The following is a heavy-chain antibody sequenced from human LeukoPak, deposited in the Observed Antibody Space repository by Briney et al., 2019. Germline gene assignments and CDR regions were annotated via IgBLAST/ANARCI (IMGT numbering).Heavy chain of an antibody. J-gene: IGHJ4*02. CDR2: ISAYNGNT. CDR1: GYTFTSYG. V-gene: IGHV1-18*01. CDR3: ARGPYYDYAIGYFDY. D-gene: IGHD3-16*01. Sequence: ASVKVSCKASGYTFTSYGISWVRQAPGQGLEWMGWISAYNGNTNYAQKLQGRVTMTTDTSTSTAYMELRSLRSEDTAVYYCARGPYYDYAIGYFDYWGQGTLVTVSS.